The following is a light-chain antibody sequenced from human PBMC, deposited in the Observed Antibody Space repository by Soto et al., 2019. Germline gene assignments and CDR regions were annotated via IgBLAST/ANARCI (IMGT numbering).Light chain of an antibody. V-gene: IGLV2-18*02. CDR3: TSWTTSTTMI. J-gene: IGLJ2*01. CDR2: NVN. CDR1: SSDVGSYDY. Sequence: QSALIQPPSVSGSPGQSVTISCTGTSSDVGSYDYVSWYQQHPGTVPKPMIYNVNTQPSGVPDRFSGSKSGNTASMTISGLQAEDEADYYCTSWTTSTTMIFGGGTKLTVL.